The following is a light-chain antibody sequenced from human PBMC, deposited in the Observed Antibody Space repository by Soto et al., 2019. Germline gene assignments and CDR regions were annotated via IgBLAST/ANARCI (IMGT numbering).Light chain of an antibody. V-gene: IGKV1-39*01. CDR3: QESYSSLTWT. CDR1: QSISLY. Sequence: DIQMTQSPSSLSASVGDRVTITCRASQSISLYLNWYQQKPGKAPNLLIYAASSLQSGVPSRFSGSGSGTDFTLTISSLQPEDFATYYCQESYSSLTWTFGQGTRVEIK. J-gene: IGKJ1*01. CDR2: AAS.